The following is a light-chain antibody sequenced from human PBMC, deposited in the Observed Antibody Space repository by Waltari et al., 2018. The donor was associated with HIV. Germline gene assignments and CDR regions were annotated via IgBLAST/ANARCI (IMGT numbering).Light chain of an antibody. J-gene: IGLJ2*01. Sequence: QSVLTQPPAVSAAPGQKVTISCPGTTSNIGNHFVCWYQKLPGTAPKLLIFDNHKRPSGVSDRFSASKSATSATLDITGLHTGDEAEYYCGTWDTSLNAGVFGGGTKVSVL. V-gene: IGLV1-51*01. CDR3: GTWDTSLNAGV. CDR2: DNH. CDR1: TSNIGNHF.